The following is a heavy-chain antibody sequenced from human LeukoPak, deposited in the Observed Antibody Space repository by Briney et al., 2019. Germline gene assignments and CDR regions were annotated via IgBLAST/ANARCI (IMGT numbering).Heavy chain of an antibody. CDR2: IYTSGST. CDR1: GGSISSGSYY. D-gene: IGHD6-19*01. V-gene: IGHV4-61*02. Sequence: SETLSLTCTVSGGSISSGSYYWSWIRQPAGKGLEWIGRIYTSGSTNYNPSLKSRVTISVDTSKNQFSLKLSSVTAADTAVYYCARMSIAVAGTLDYWGQGTLVTVSS. CDR3: ARMSIAVAGTLDY. J-gene: IGHJ4*02.